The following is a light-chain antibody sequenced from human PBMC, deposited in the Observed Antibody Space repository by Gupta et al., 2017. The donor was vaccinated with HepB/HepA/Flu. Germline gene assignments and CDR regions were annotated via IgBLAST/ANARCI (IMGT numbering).Light chain of an antibody. J-gene: IGKJ2*03. CDR1: QRLLPSNGNNY. CDR2: LGS. V-gene: IGKV2-28*01. CDR3: MQGVQWRG. Sequence: IVMTQSPLSLPVPPGEPASISCRSWQRLLPSNGNNYLDWYVQKPRQSPQLLIYLGSKRAPGGPDRCSGGGAGAYLTLISSRVEAEDVGGYYGMQGVQWRGFGQGTKLEIK.